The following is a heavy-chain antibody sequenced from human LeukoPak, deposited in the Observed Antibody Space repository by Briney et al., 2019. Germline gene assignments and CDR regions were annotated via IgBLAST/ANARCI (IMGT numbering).Heavy chain of an antibody. CDR2: ISGSGGST. D-gene: IGHD3-9*01. CDR3: AKDHRYFDWLSHRSTGYFDY. CDR1: GFTFSSYA. J-gene: IGHJ4*02. Sequence: GGSLRLSCAASGFTFSSYAMSWVRQAPGKGLEWVSAISGSGGSTYYADSVKGRFTISRDNSKNTLYLQMNSLRAEDTAVYYCAKDHRYFDWLSHRSTGYFDYWGQGTLVTVSS. V-gene: IGHV3-23*01.